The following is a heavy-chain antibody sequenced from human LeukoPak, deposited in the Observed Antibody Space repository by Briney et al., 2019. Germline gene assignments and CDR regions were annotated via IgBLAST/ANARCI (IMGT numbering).Heavy chain of an antibody. D-gene: IGHD4-23*01. J-gene: IGHJ4*02. V-gene: IGHV4-34*01. CDR1: GGSFSGYY. CDR3: ARGTRYGGTDY. CDR2: INHSGST. Sequence: PSETLSLTCAVYGGSFSGYYWSWIRQPPGKGLEWIGEINHSGSTNYNPSLKSRVTTSVDTSKNQFSLKLSSVTAADTAVYYCARGTRYGGTDYWGQGTLVTVSS.